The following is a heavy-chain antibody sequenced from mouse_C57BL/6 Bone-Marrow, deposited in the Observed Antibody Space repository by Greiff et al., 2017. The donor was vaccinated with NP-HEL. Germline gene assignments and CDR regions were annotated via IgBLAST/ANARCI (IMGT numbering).Heavy chain of an antibody. V-gene: IGHV1-81*01. J-gene: IGHJ2*01. Sequence: VQLQQSGAELARPGASVKLSCKASGYTFTSYGISWVKQRTGQGLEWIGEIYPRSGNTYYNEKFKGKATRTADKSSSTAYMELRSLTSEDSAVYFWARRGGYYSNYEDYWGQGTTLTVSS. CDR2: IYPRSGNT. D-gene: IGHD2-5*01. CDR3: ARRGGYYSNYEDY. CDR1: GYTFTSYG.